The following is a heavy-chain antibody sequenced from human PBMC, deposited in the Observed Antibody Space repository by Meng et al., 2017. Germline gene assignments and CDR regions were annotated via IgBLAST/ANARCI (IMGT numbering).Heavy chain of an antibody. Sequence: QVHDRSWGAGSWQPADTLSPTCSVYGGSFSGYYCSWIRQPPGKWLDRIGETNHSGSTNYNPSLKSRVTISVDTPKNQFSRKLSSVTAAYTAVYYCARGVRLPDYWGQGTLVTVSS. CDR3: ARGVRLPDY. V-gene: IGHV4-34*01. CDR1: GGSFSGYY. CDR2: TNHSGST. D-gene: IGHD2-15*01. J-gene: IGHJ4*02.